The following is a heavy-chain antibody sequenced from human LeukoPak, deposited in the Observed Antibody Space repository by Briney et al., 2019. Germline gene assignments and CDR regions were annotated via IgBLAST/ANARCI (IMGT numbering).Heavy chain of an antibody. J-gene: IGHJ4*02. Sequence: ETLSLTCAVSGGSISSNNWWSWVRQPPGKGLEWVSSITSSSSYIYYADSVKGRFTISRDNAKNSLYLQMNSLRAEDTAVYYCARDDGSYYDSSGFDYWGQGTLVTVSS. CDR2: ITSSSSYI. CDR3: ARDDGSYYDSSGFDY. CDR1: GGSISSNN. D-gene: IGHD3-22*01. V-gene: IGHV3-21*01.